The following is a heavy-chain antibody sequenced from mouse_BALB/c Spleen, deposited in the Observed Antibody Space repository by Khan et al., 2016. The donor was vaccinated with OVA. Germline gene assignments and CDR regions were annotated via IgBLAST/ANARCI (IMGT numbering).Heavy chain of an antibody. CDR2: ISNSGST. V-gene: IGHV3-2*02. CDR1: GYSITSGYG. Sequence: QLEESGPGLVKPSQSLSLTCTVTGYSITSGYGWNWIRQFPGNKLEWMGYISNSGSTNYNPSLKSRISITRDTSKNQLFLPLNSVTTEDTATYYCARTARIKYWGQGTTLTVSS. J-gene: IGHJ2*01. D-gene: IGHD1-2*01. CDR3: ARTARIKY.